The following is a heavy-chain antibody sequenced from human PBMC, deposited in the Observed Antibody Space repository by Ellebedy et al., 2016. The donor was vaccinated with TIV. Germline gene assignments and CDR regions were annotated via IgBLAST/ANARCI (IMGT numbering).Heavy chain of an antibody. V-gene: IGHV3-53*01. CDR2: IYRGGNT. CDR1: GFTVSSNY. J-gene: IGHJ4*02. CDR3: ARGKLMVYAD. D-gene: IGHD2-8*01. Sequence: GESLKISCAASGFTVSSNYMSWLRQAPGRGLGWVSVIYRGGNTYYADSVKGRFTMSRDNSKNTLYLQLNSLRAEDTAVYFCARGKLMVYADWGQGTLVTVSS.